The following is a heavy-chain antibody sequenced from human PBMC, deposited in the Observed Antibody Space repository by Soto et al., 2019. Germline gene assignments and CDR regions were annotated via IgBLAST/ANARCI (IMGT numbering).Heavy chain of an antibody. CDR1: GGSISSYY. CDR3: ATKLWWRAGDAFDI. CDR2: IYTSGST. D-gene: IGHD2-21*01. J-gene: IGHJ3*02. V-gene: IGHV4-4*07. Sequence: SETLSLTCTVSGGSISSYYWSWIRQPAGKGLEWIGRIYTSGSTNYNPSLKSRVTMSVDTSKNQFSLKLSSVTAADTAVYYCATKLWWRAGDAFDIWGQGTMVTV.